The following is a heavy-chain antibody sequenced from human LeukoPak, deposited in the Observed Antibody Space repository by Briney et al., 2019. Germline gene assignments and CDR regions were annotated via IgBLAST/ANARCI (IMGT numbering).Heavy chain of an antibody. J-gene: IGHJ4*02. CDR3: ARRYSGYDYYFDY. V-gene: IGHV3-49*03. CDR2: VRNQLYGGTT. CDR1: GFTFGDYA. Sequence: PGGSLRLSCTTSGFTFGDYAMGWFRQTPGKGLEWIGFVRNQLYGGTTDYAASVKGRFTISRDDSKSIAYLQMNSLKTEDTAVYYCARRYSGYDYYFDYWVREPWSPSPQ. D-gene: IGHD5-12*01.